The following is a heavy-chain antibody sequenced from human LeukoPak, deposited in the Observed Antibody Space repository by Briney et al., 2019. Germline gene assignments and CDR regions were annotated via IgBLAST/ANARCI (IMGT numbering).Heavy chain of an antibody. CDR1: GFTFSSYA. CDR2: ITDSGGST. D-gene: IGHD1-26*01. V-gene: IGHV3-23*01. Sequence: GGSLRLSCAASGFTFSSYAMSWVRQAPGKGLEWVSAITDSGGSTYHADSVKGRFTISRDNSKNTLFLQMNSLRAEDTAVYYCAKGDGGSYGWGQGTLVTVSS. J-gene: IGHJ4*02. CDR3: AKGDGGSYG.